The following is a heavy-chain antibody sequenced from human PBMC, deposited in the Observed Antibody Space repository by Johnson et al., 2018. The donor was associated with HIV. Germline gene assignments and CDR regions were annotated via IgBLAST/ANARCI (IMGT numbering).Heavy chain of an antibody. CDR3: LFGGYSYGLAFDI. CDR2: INWNGGST. V-gene: IGHV3-20*04. J-gene: IGHJ3*02. CDR1: GFTFEDYG. Sequence: VQLVESGGGVVRPGGSLRLSCAASGFTFEDYGMNWVRQAPGKGLEWVSGINWNGGSTGYADSVKGRFTISRDNAKNSLYLQMNSLRAEDTAVYYCLFGGYSYGLAFDIWGQGTMVTVSS. D-gene: IGHD5-18*01.